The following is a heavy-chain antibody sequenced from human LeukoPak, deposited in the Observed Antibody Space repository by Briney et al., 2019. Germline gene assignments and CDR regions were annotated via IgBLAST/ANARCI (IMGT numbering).Heavy chain of an antibody. CDR2: LNPNSGGT. CDR3: ARDLDNYSGSGSYYNGDPLFQH. D-gene: IGHD3-10*01. V-gene: IGHV1-2*02. J-gene: IGHJ1*01. Sequence: GASVKVSCKASGYTFTGFCIHWVRQAPGQGLEWMGWLNPNSGGTNYAQNFQGRVTMTRDTSISTGYMELSRLRSDDTAVYYYARDLDNYSGSGSYYNGDPLFQHWGQGTLVTVSS. CDR1: GYTFTGFC.